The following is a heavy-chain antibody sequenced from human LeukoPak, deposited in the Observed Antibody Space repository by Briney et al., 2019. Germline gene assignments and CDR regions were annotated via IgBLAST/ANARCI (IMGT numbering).Heavy chain of an antibody. CDR1: GFIFSYYW. J-gene: IGHJ4*02. D-gene: IGHD3-16*01. V-gene: IGHV3-7*01. Sequence: GGSLRLSCTASGFIFSYYWMSWVRQAPGKGLEWVANIKEDGSDKYYVDSVKGRFTISRHNAENSLYLQMNSLRAEDTAVYYCARYDGGVAIDYWGQGTLVTVSS. CDR3: ARYDGGVAIDY. CDR2: IKEDGSDK.